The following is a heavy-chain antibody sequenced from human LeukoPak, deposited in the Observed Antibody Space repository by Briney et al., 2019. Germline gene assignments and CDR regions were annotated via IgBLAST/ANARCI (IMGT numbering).Heavy chain of an antibody. CDR3: ATIAVAGTGGFDI. CDR1: GYTFTSYG. Sequence: ASVKVSCKASGYTFTSYGISWVRQAPGQGLEWMGWISAYNGNTNYAQKLQGRVTMTTDTSTSTAYMELSSLRSEDTAVFYCATIAVAGTGGFDIWGQGTMVTVSS. J-gene: IGHJ3*02. V-gene: IGHV1-18*01. CDR2: ISAYNGNT. D-gene: IGHD6-19*01.